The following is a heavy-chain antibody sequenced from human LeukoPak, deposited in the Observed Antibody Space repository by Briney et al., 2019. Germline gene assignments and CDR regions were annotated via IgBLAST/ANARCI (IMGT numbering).Heavy chain of an antibody. V-gene: IGHV4-34*01. CDR3: ATEDSSGWGYYYYGMDV. J-gene: IGHJ6*02. CDR2: INHSGST. D-gene: IGHD6-19*01. Sequence: SETLSLTCAVYGGSFSGYYWSWIRQPPGKGLEWIGEINHSGSTNYNPSLKSRVTISVDTSKNQFSLKLSFVTAADTAVYYCATEDSSGWGYYYYGMDVWGQGTTVTVSS. CDR1: GGSFSGYY.